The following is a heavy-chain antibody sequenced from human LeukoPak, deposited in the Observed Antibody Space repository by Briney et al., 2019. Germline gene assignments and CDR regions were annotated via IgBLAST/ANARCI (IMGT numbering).Heavy chain of an antibody. CDR3: ARDSFGVGTGSSGYFTH. D-gene: IGHD3-22*01. CDR1: GFTFSNYA. J-gene: IGHJ1*01. V-gene: IGHV3-30*04. CDR2: ISYDGSNK. Sequence: PGGSLRLSYAASGFTFSNYARHWVRQAPGKGLEWVAVISYDGSNKYYADSVKGRFTISRDNSKNTLYLQMNSLRAEDAAVYYCARDSFGVGTGSSGYFTHWGQGTLVTVSS.